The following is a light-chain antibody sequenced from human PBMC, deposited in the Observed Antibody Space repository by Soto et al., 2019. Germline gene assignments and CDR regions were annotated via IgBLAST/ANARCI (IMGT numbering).Light chain of an antibody. Sequence: EILLTQSPGTLSLSPGEGVTLSWRASQSVSSNLAWYQQKPGQAPRLLIYGASTRATGIPARFSGSGSGTEFTLTISSLQSEDFAVYYCQQYNNWPHSITFGQGTRLEIK. V-gene: IGKV3-15*01. CDR1: QSVSSN. CDR3: QQYNNWPHSIT. J-gene: IGKJ5*01. CDR2: GAS.